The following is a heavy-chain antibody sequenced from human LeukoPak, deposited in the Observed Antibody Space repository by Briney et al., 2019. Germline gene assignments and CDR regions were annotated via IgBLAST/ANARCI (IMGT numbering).Heavy chain of an antibody. J-gene: IGHJ4*02. D-gene: IGHD4-17*01. CDR2: IYYGGST. CDR1: GGSISSNNYY. V-gene: IGHV4-39*02. Sequence: ETLSLTCTVSGGSISSNNYYWGWIRQAPGKGLEWIGSIYYGGSTHYNPSLKSRVTISVDTSKNHFSLNLSSVTAADTAVYYCARRLASSSDTFDYWGQGTLVTVSS. CDR3: ARRLASSSDTFDY.